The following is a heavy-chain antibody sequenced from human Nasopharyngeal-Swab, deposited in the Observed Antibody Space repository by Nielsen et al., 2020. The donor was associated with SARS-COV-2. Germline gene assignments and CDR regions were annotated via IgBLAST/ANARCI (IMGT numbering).Heavy chain of an antibody. V-gene: IGHV3-33*06. Sequence: GESLKISCAASGFTFSSYVLHWVRAAPGKGLEWVAVIWYDGSNKYYADSVKGRFTISRDNSKNTVNLQMNSLRVEDTAIYYCAKERDSGDDYDDYYHYYGMDVWGQGTTGTDFS. CDR3: AKERDSGDDYDDYYHYYGMDV. CDR1: GFTFSSYV. J-gene: IGHJ6*02. D-gene: IGHD5-12*01. CDR2: IWYDGSNK.